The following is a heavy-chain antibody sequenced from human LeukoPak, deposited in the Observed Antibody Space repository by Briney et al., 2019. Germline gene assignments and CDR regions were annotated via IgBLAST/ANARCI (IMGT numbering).Heavy chain of an antibody. CDR2: IYYSGST. CDR3: ARDRPRLRGYSYGYYYYMDV. V-gene: IGHV4-39*07. CDR1: GGSFSGYY. D-gene: IGHD5-18*01. Sequence: KPSETLSLTCTVSGGSFSGYYWSWIRQPPGKGLEWVGSIYYSGSTYYNPSLKSRVTISVDTSKNQFSLKLSSVTAADTAVYYCARDRPRLRGYSYGYYYYMDVWGKGTTVTVSS. J-gene: IGHJ6*03.